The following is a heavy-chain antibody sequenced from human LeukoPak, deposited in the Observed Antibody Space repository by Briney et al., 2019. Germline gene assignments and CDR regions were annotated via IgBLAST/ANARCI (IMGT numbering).Heavy chain of an antibody. CDR1: GGSISSYY. CDR2: IYYSGST. Sequence: SETLSLTCTVSGGSISSYYWSWIRQPPGKGMEWIGYIYYSGSTSYNPSLRSRVTISVDTSKNQFSLKLSSVTAADTAVYYCARAKTLYCSSTSCHYYYGMDVWGKGTTVTVSS. V-gene: IGHV4-59*01. CDR3: ARAKTLYCSSTSCHYYYGMDV. J-gene: IGHJ6*04. D-gene: IGHD2-2*01.